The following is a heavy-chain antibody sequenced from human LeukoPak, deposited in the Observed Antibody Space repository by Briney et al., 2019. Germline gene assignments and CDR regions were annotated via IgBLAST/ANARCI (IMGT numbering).Heavy chain of an antibody. CDR3: ARDGTAAGLYFDL. J-gene: IGHJ4*01. Sequence: GGSLRLSCAVSGFTFTDYWMNWVRQAPGKGLEWVASIGQDGGEKSYVDSVKGRFTISRDNTKSPLYLQINSLRAEDTAVYYCARDGTAAGLYFDLWGQGTLVTVSS. D-gene: IGHD6-13*01. CDR1: GFTFTDYW. CDR2: IGQDGGEK. V-gene: IGHV3-7*01.